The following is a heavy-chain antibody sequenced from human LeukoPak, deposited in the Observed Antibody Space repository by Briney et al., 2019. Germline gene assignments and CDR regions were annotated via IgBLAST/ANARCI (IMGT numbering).Heavy chain of an antibody. CDR2: IGDNGGGT. CDR3: ARDRSSQAAAGRKTLDY. CDR1: GFTFSSYA. V-gene: IGHV3-23*01. D-gene: IGHD6-13*01. J-gene: IGHJ4*02. Sequence: GGSLRLSCAASGFTFSSYAMSWVRQAPGKGLEWVSAIGDNGGGTYYADSVKGRFTISRDNSKNTLYLQMNSLRAEDTAVYYCARDRSSQAAAGRKTLDYWGQGTLVTVSS.